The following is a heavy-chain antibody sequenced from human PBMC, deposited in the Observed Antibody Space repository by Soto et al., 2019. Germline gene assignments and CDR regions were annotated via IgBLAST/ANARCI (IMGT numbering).Heavy chain of an antibody. CDR2: INPYNGNT. D-gene: IGHD5-18*01. CDR3: AREAHPNGYSYGYNWFDP. J-gene: IGHJ5*02. Sequence: SVKVSCKASGYTFTNYGVIWVRQAPGQGLEWMGWINPYNGNTNYAQNLQGRVTMTTDTSTSTAYMDLRSLRFDDTAVYYCAREAHPNGYSYGYNWFDPWGQGTLVTVSS. CDR1: GYTFTNYG. V-gene: IGHV1-18*01.